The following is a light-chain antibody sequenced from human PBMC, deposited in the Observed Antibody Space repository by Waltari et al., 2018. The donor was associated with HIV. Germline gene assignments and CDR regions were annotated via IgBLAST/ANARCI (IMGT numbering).Light chain of an antibody. Sequence: QSALTQPPPASGSLGQSVTIPRTRPRSDIWAYDFVSWFQQHPHRAPQLLLYEVTRRPSTGSARFSGSRSGNTAFLTVAGLQPDDEATYFCSSYGDSLRVLFGGGTNVTVL. CDR1: RSDIWAYDF. V-gene: IGLV2-8*01. CDR3: SSYGDSLRVL. J-gene: IGLJ3*02. CDR2: EVT.